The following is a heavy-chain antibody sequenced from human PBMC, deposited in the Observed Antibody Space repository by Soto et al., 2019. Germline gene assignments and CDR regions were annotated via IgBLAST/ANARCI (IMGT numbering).Heavy chain of an antibody. CDR2: ISAYNGNT. CDR3: ARDQVAMIRGPYYYGMDV. CDR1: GYTFTSYG. J-gene: IGHJ6*02. Sequence: GASVKVSCKASGYTFTSYGISWVRQAPGQGLEWMGWISAYNGNTNYSQKLQGRVTMTTDTSTSTAYMELRSLRSDDTAVYYCARDQVAMIRGPYYYGMDVWGQGTTVTVSS. D-gene: IGHD5-12*01. V-gene: IGHV1-18*01.